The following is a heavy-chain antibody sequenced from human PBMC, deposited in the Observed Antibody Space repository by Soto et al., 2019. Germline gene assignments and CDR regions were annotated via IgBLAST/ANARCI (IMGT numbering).Heavy chain of an antibody. D-gene: IGHD3-10*01. V-gene: IGHV2-70*11. CDR3: ARMVPMVRGVIYGMDV. Sequence: SGPTLVKPTQTLTLTCTFSGFSLSTSGMCVSWIRQPPGKALEWLARIDWDDDKYYSTSLKTRLTISKDTSKNQVVLTITNMDPVDTATYYCARMVPMVRGVIYGMDVWGQGTTVTVSS. CDR2: IDWDDDK. CDR1: GFSLSTSGMC. J-gene: IGHJ6*02.